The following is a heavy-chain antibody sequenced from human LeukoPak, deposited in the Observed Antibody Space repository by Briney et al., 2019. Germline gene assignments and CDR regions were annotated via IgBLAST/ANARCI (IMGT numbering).Heavy chain of an antibody. Sequence: GESLKISCKGSGYSFTSYWIGWVRQMPGKGLEWMGIIYPGDSDTRYSPSFQGQVTISADKSISTAYLQWSSLKASDTAIYYCARGSRVFAHYDSSGYYSAFDIWGQGTMVTVSS. V-gene: IGHV5-51*01. D-gene: IGHD3-22*01. CDR3: ARGSRVFAHYDSSGYYSAFDI. CDR2: IYPGDSDT. CDR1: GYSFTSYW. J-gene: IGHJ3*02.